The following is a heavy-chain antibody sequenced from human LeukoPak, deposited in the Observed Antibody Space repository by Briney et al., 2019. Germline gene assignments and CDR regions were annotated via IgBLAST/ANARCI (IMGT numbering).Heavy chain of an antibody. CDR3: ARHPSSGWLGGAFDI. CDR2: IYYTGST. D-gene: IGHD6-19*01. Sequence: PSETLSLTCTVSYGSISSGDYYWSWIRQPPGKGLEWIGYIYYTGSTYYTPSLKSRVLISVDTSKNQFSLKLSSVTAADTAVYYCARHPSSGWLGGAFDIWGQGTMVTVSS. J-gene: IGHJ3*02. V-gene: IGHV4-30-4*08. CDR1: YGSISSGDYY.